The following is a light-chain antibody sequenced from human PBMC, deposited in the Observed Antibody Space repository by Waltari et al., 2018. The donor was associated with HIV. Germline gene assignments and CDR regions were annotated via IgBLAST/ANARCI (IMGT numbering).Light chain of an antibody. CDR3: CAYAGSTTDVI. Sequence: QSALTQPASVSGSPGQSITISCTGTSSDVGGYNLVSWYQQHPGKAPKLMIHAVSMMPSVFSTRCSGSKSGNTASLTISGLQTEDEADYYCCAYAGSTTDVIFGGGTKLTVL. CDR1: SSDVGGYNL. CDR2: AVS. J-gene: IGLJ2*01. V-gene: IGLV2-23*02.